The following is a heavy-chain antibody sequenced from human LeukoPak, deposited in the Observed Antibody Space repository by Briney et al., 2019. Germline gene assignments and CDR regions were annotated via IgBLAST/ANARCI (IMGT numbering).Heavy chain of an antibody. Sequence: PSQTLSLTCTVSAGSISSGGYYWSWIRQHPGKGLEWIGYIYYSGSTYYNPSLKSRVTISVDTSKNQFSLKLSSVTAADTAVYYCARDARRGADGFDYWGQGTLVTVSS. V-gene: IGHV4-31*03. CDR3: ARDARRGADGFDY. J-gene: IGHJ4*02. D-gene: IGHD5-24*01. CDR1: AGSISSGGYY. CDR2: IYYSGST.